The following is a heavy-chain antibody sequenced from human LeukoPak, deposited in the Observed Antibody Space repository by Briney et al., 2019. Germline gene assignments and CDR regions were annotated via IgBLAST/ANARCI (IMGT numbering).Heavy chain of an antibody. J-gene: IGHJ4*02. V-gene: IGHV3-21*04. CDR2: ISGSSSYI. CDR3: AKDYCRDGNCPFPFLDS. D-gene: IGHD2-15*01. CDR1: GFSFSSYT. Sequence: GGSLRLSCAASGFSFSSYTMNWVRQAPGKGLEWVSSISGSSSYIYYADSVKGRFTISRDNSKNTVYMQMSSLRAEDTATYYCAKDYCRDGNCPFPFLDSWGQGTQVTVSS.